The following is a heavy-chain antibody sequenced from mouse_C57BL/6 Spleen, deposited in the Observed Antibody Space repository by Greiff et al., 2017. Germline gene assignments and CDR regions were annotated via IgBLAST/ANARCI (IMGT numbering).Heavy chain of an antibody. CDR2: IYPGDGDT. V-gene: IGHV1-82*01. Sequence: VQLQQSGPELVKPGASVKISCKASGYAFSSSWMNWVKQRPGKGLEWIGRIYPGDGDTKYNGKFKGKATMTADKSSSTAYMQRSSLTSEDSAVYFFARCYYSVYAMDYWGQGTSVTVSS. CDR3: ARCYYSVYAMDY. J-gene: IGHJ4*01. CDR1: GYAFSSSW. D-gene: IGHD2-12*01.